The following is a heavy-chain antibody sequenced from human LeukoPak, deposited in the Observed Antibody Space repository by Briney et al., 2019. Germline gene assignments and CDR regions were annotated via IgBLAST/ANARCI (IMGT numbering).Heavy chain of an antibody. D-gene: IGHD3-3*01. CDR2: ISSNGYYI. Sequence: GGSLRLSCAASGFTFSTYTINWVRQAPGKGLEWVSSISSNGYYIYYAGSVRGRFTISRDNAKNSLYLQMNSLRAEDTALYYCAREGLRTERSDTDAFDLWGQGTMVTVSS. J-gene: IGHJ3*01. CDR1: GFTFSTYT. CDR3: AREGLRTERSDTDAFDL. V-gene: IGHV3-21*01.